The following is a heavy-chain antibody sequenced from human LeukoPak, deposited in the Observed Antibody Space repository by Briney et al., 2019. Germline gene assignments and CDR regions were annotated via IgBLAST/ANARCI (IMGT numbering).Heavy chain of an antibody. V-gene: IGHV4-39*01. CDR2: IYYSGNS. Sequence: SETLSLTCTVSGGSITSASYYWGWVCQPPGKGLEWIGSIYYSGNSYNNPSLKGRVTKSIDTSTSQFSLELRSVTAADTAVYFCARGPLYTESFARTWFDAWGRGTVVTVSS. CDR3: ARGPLYTESFARTWFDA. D-gene: IGHD1-26*01. CDR1: GGSITSASYY. J-gene: IGHJ5*02.